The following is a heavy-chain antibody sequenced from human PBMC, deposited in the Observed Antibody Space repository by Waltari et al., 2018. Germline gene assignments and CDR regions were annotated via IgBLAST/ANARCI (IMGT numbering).Heavy chain of an antibody. J-gene: IGHJ4*02. Sequence: QEHLEQSGAEVRKPGSSVKVSCKASVEGFSGTGMSWLRQAPGHGLGWMGGIIPIIGEAQYAKRVQGRAAITADESTNTVYMEVKNLRNDDTATYYCAAENSTLIGSTSVGGTLWRLDLWGRGTLVTVSS. CDR3: AAENSTLIGSTSVGGTLWRLDL. CDR2: IIPIIGEA. D-gene: IGHD3-10*01. V-gene: IGHV1-69*13. CDR1: VEGFSGTG.